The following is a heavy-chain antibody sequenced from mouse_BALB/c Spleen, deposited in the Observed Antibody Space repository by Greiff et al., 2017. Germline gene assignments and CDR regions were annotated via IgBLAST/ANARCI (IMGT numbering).Heavy chain of an antibody. V-gene: IGHV1-14*01. CDR1: GYTFTSYV. D-gene: IGHD2-1*01. Sequence: EVQGVESGPELVKPGASVKMSCKASGYTFTSYVMHWVKQKPGQGLEWIGYINPYNDGTKYNEKFKGKATLTSDKSSSTAYMELSSLTSEDSAVYYCARLGYGNSAWFAYWGQGTLVTVSA. CDR3: ARLGYGNSAWFAY. CDR2: INPYNDGT. J-gene: IGHJ3*01.